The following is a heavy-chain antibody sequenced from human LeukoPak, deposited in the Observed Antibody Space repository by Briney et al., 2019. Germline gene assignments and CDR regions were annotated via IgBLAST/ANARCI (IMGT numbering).Heavy chain of an antibody. CDR1: GGSIRSYL. Sequence: PSETLSLTCTVSGGSIRSYLWSWIRQPPGKGLEWIGYIHYSGSTNYNPSLQSRATISVDTSMNQFSLRLSSVTAADTAVYYCARWSSGWYADYWGQGTLVTVSS. CDR3: ARWSSGWYADY. D-gene: IGHD6-19*01. J-gene: IGHJ4*02. V-gene: IGHV4-59*01. CDR2: IHYSGST.